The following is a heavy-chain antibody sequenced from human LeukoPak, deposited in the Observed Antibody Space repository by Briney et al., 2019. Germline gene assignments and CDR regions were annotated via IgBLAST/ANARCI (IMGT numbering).Heavy chain of an antibody. Sequence: SETLSLTCAVYGGSFSGYYWSWIRQPPGKGMEWIGEINHSGSTNYIPSLKSRVTISVDTSKNQFSLKLSSVTAADTAVYYCAREREGSSWYDNAFDIWGQGTMVTVSS. V-gene: IGHV4-34*01. CDR1: GGSFSGYY. CDR2: INHSGST. CDR3: AREREGSSWYDNAFDI. J-gene: IGHJ3*02. D-gene: IGHD6-13*01.